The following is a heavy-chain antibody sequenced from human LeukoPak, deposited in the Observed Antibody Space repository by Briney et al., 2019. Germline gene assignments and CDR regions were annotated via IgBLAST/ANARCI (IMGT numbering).Heavy chain of an antibody. CDR2: IDPRGGST. CDR3: ARGRGIAAPGPRSLFDY. J-gene: IGHJ4*02. Sequence: GASVKVSCKASGYTFTKYYMHWVRQAPGQGLEWMGIIDPRGGSTSYAQTFQGRVTMTRDTSTSTFYMELSSLRSEDTAVYYCARGRGIAAPGPRSLFDYWGQGTLVTVSS. CDR1: GYTFTKYY. V-gene: IGHV1-46*01. D-gene: IGHD6-13*01.